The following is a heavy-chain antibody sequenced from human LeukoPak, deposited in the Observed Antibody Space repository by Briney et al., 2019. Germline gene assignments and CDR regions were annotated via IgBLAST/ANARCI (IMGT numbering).Heavy chain of an antibody. V-gene: IGHV4-34*01. Sequence: PSETLSLTCAVYGGSFSGYYWSWIRQPPGKGLEWIGEINHSGTTNYNPSLKSRVTISVDTSKNQFSLTLSSVPAADTAVYSCARDRAYAHYVRALDIWGQGTMVTVSS. CDR2: INHSGTT. J-gene: IGHJ3*02. CDR3: ARDRAYAHYVRALDI. D-gene: IGHD4-17*01. CDR1: GGSFSGYY.